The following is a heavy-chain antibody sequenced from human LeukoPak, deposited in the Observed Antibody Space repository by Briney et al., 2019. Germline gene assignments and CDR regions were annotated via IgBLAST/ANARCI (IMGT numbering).Heavy chain of an antibody. CDR3: ARIYGDFTAYYFGY. V-gene: IGHV3-48*04. CDR1: GFTFSSYS. Sequence: PGGSLRLSCAASGFTFSSYSMNWVRQAPGRGLEWVSYISSGVSTIYYADSVKGRFTISRDNAKKSLYLQMHSLRAEDTAVYYCARIYGDFTAYYFGYWGQGTLVTVSS. J-gene: IGHJ4*02. CDR2: ISSGVSTI. D-gene: IGHD4-17*01.